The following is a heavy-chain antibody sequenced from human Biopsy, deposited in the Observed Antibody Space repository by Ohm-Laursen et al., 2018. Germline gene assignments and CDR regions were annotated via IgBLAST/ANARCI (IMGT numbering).Heavy chain of an antibody. CDR3: VRGVDYYDPYHYYALDV. D-gene: IGHD3-22*01. CDR1: GESFNGYY. Sequence: PSDTPSLTWAVYGESFNGYYWSWIRQTPGKGLEWIGEINHSGRTNYNPSLKSRVTISVDTSKNQFSLKVRSVTAADTAVYYCVRGVDYYDPYHYYALDVWGQGTTVTVSS. J-gene: IGHJ6*02. V-gene: IGHV4-34*01. CDR2: INHSGRT.